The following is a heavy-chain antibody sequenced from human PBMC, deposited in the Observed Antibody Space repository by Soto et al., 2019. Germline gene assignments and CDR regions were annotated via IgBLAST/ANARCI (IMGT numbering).Heavy chain of an antibody. D-gene: IGHD2-2*01. CDR2: INQSGDT. Sequence: QVQLQQWGAGLLKPSETLSLTCSVYAGSFRDFHWTWIRQPPGKGLEWIGEINQSGDTNYNPSFKRRVTISLDTSKKHFFLKVTSVAAADTAEYFCARGRVSPGSYYYYYMDVWGKGTTVTVSS. CDR3: ARGRVSPGSYYYYYMDV. CDR1: AGSFRDFH. V-gene: IGHV4-34*02. J-gene: IGHJ6*03.